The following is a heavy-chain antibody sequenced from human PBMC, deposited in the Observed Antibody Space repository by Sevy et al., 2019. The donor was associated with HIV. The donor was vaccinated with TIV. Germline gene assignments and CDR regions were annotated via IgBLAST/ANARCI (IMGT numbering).Heavy chain of an antibody. Sequence: TSVKVSCKASGGTFSSYAISWVRQAPGQGLEWMGGIIPIFGTANYAQKFQGRVTITADKSTSTAYMELSSLRSEETAVYYCARVIVVVPAAMEPYYYGMDVWGQGTTVTVSS. CDR3: ARVIVVVPAAMEPYYYGMDV. CDR2: IIPIFGTA. V-gene: IGHV1-69*06. CDR1: GGTFSSYA. D-gene: IGHD2-2*01. J-gene: IGHJ6*02.